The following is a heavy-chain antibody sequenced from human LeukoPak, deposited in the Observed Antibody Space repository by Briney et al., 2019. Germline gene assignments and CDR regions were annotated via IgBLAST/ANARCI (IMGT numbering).Heavy chain of an antibody. D-gene: IGHD2-15*01. CDR2: TYYRSKWYN. CDR3: ARDGWPAFDY. J-gene: IGHJ4*02. Sequence: SQTLSLTCAISGDSVSSNTAAWHWIRQYPSRGLEWLGRTYYRSKWYNDYAVSVKSRITIIPDTPKNQFSLQLNSVTPEDTAVYFCARDGWPAFDYWGQGTLVTVSS. V-gene: IGHV6-1*01. CDR1: GDSVSSNTAA.